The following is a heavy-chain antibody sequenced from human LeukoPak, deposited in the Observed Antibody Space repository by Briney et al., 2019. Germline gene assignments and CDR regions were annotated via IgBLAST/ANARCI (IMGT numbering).Heavy chain of an antibody. J-gene: IGHJ4*02. V-gene: IGHV3-30*02. Sequence: GGSLRLSCAASGFMFASNGMHWVRQAPGKGLEWVGYIRYDGTTTYYADSVKGRFTISRDNSKNTLYLQMNSLRAEDTAVYYCASKTSAGGYSYGYSGYWGQGTLVTVSS. CDR1: GFMFASNG. CDR2: IRYDGTTT. CDR3: ASKTSAGGYSYGYSGY. D-gene: IGHD5-18*01.